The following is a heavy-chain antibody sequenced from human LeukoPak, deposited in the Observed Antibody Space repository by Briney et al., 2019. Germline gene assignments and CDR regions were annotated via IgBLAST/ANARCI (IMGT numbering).Heavy chain of an antibody. CDR1: GGTFSSYT. J-gene: IGHJ5*02. CDR3: ARDSSSWYNWFDP. CDR2: IIPILGIA. D-gene: IGHD6-13*01. V-gene: IGHV1-69*04. Sequence: SVKVSCKATGGTFSSYTISWVRQAPGQGLEWMGRIIPILGIANYAQKFQGRVTITADKSTSTAYMELSSLRSEDTAVYYCARDSSSWYNWFDPWGQGTLVTVSS.